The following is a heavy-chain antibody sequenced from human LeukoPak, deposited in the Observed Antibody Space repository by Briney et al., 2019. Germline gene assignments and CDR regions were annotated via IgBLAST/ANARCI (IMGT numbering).Heavy chain of an antibody. V-gene: IGHV4-4*09. J-gene: IGHJ5*02. D-gene: IGHD6-19*01. CDR1: GGSISSYY. CDR2: IYTSGST. CDR3: ARPAVAGKGWFDP. Sequence: SETLSLTCTVSGGSISSYYWSWIRQPPGKGLEWIGYIYTSGSTNYNPSLKSRVTISVYTSKNQFSLKLSSVTAADTAVYYCARPAVAGKGWFDPWGQGTLVTVSS.